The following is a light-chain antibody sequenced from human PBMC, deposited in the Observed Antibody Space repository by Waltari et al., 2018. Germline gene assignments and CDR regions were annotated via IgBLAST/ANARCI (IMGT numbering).Light chain of an antibody. CDR3: SSYTSVNTR. CDR1: SSDVDGFNF. Sequence: QSALTQPASMSGSPGQSITLSCTGPSSDVDGFNFVSWYQQYPGKAPTLIIYDVPNRPSGVSPRFSGSRSGNTASLTIYGLQAEDEADYYCSSYTSVNTRFGGGTKLTVL. J-gene: IGLJ2*01. V-gene: IGLV2-14*03. CDR2: DVP.